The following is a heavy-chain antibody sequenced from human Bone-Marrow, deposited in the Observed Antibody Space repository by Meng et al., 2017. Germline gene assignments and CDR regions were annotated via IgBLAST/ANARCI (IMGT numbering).Heavy chain of an antibody. Sequence: SQTLSLTCTVSGGSISSSSYYWGWIRQPPGKGLEWIGSIYYSGSTYYNPSLKSRVTISVDTSKNQFSLKLSSVTAADTAVYYCARGTGVLFRWFDPWGQGTPVTVSS. CDR2: IYYSGST. CDR1: GGSISSSSYY. CDR3: ARGTGVLFRWFDP. J-gene: IGHJ5*02. D-gene: IGHD7-27*01. V-gene: IGHV4-39*07.